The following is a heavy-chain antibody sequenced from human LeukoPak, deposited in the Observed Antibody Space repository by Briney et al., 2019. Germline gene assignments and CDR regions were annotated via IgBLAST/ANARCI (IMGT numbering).Heavy chain of an antibody. Sequence: PLASVKVSCKASGGTFSSYAISWVRQAPGQGLEWMGRIIPILGIANYAQRFQGRVTITADKSTSTAYMELSSLRSEDTAVYYCARDLVLLWFGEFDYWGQGALVTVSS. J-gene: IGHJ4*02. CDR2: IIPILGIA. CDR3: ARDLVLLWFGEFDY. D-gene: IGHD3-10*01. V-gene: IGHV1-69*04. CDR1: GGTFSSYA.